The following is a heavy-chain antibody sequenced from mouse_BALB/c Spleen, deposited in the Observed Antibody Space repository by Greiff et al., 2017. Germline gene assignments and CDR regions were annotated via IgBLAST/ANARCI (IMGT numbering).Heavy chain of an antibody. D-gene: IGHD1-2*01. V-gene: IGHV14-3*02. CDR1: GFNIKDTY. CDR3: ARSGLRPFFDY. CDR2: IDPANGNT. Sequence: EVKLMESGAELVKPGASVKLSCTASGFNIKDTYMHWVKQRPEQGLEWIGRIDPANGNTKYDPKFQGKATITADTSSNTAYLQLSSLTSEDTAVYYCARSGLRPFFDYWGQGTTLTVSS. J-gene: IGHJ2*01.